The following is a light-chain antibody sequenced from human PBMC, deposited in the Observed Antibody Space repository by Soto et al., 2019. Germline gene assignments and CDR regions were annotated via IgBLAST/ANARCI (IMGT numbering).Light chain of an antibody. CDR3: QHSYTAPWT. V-gene: IGKV1-39*01. CDR2: GAS. J-gene: IGKJ1*01. Sequence: DIQMTQSPSSLSASLGDRVTITCRASESIIQYLNWYQQKPGKVPRLLVYGASRLETGVPSRFSASGFGTEFTLTIRGLQSEDFATYYCQHSYTAPWTFGQGTKV. CDR1: ESIIQY.